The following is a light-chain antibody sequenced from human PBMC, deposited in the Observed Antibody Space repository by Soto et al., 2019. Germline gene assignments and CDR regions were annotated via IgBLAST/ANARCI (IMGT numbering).Light chain of an antibody. CDR1: QSISNW. Sequence: DIQITQSPTSLSSYGLDRVTITCRASQSISNWLAWYQQKPGTAPKVLIYHASNLQSGVPSRFSGSGSGTEFTLTISSLKPDDFATYYCQKYNSYSFGQGTKVDI. V-gene: IGKV1-5*01. CDR2: HAS. CDR3: QKYNSYS. J-gene: IGKJ1*01.